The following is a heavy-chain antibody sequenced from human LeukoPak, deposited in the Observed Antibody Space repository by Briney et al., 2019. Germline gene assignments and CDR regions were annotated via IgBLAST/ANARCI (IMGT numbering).Heavy chain of an antibody. D-gene: IGHD3-10*01. CDR1: GGSINSYY. V-gene: IGHV4-59*01. Sequence: PSETLSLTCTVSGGSINSYYRSWIRQPPGRGLEWIGSIHYSGSTSYNPSLRSRVTISVDKSKNQFFLKLSSVTATDTAVYYCARDIAYYGSVPHSVWGQGTLVTVSS. CDR2: IHYSGST. CDR3: ARDIAYYGSVPHSV. J-gene: IGHJ4*02.